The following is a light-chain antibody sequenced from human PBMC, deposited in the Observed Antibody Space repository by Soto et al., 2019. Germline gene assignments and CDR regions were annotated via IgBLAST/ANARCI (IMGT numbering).Light chain of an antibody. J-gene: IGLJ2*01. Sequence: QSALTQPASVSGSPGQSITISCTGTSSDVGSYNLVSWYQQHPGKAPKLTIYEGSKRPSGVSNRFSGSKSGNTASLTISGLQAEDEADYYCCSYAGSSTLVVFGGGTKLTVL. CDR1: SSDVGSYNL. CDR2: EGS. CDR3: CSYAGSSTLVV. V-gene: IGLV2-23*01.